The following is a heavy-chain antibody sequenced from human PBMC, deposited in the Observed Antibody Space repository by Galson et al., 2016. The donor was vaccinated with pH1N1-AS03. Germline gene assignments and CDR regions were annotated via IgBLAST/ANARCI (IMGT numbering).Heavy chain of an antibody. CDR2: IAGGGVTT. CDR3: AKLSLGYCAY. CDR1: GFTFSSYA. V-gene: IGHV3-23*01. D-gene: IGHD2-15*01. J-gene: IGHJ4*02. Sequence: SLRLSCAASGFTFSSYAMSWVRQAPGKGLEWVSAIAGGGVTTYYADSVKGRFTISRDNSKNTLYLRINSLRAEDTAIYYCAKLSLGYCAYWGQGTLVTVFS.